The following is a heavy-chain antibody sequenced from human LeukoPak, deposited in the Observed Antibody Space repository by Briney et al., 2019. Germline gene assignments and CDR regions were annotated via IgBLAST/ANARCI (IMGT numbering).Heavy chain of an antibody. Sequence: GGSLRLSCAASGFTFGSYGMHWVRQSPGKGLQWVAVISYDGNNKHYADSVKGRFTISRDNSKNTVYLQMNSLRAEDTAVYYCAGGGYCSRTNCFAPLFDYWGQGTLVTVSS. D-gene: IGHD2-2*01. CDR1: GFTFGSYG. V-gene: IGHV3-30*03. CDR2: ISYDGNNK. CDR3: AGGGYCSRTNCFAPLFDY. J-gene: IGHJ4*02.